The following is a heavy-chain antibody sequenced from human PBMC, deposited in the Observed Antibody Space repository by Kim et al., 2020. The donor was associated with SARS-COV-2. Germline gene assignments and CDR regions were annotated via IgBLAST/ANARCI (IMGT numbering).Heavy chain of an antibody. D-gene: IGHD3-22*01. V-gene: IGHV1-18*04. CDR2: ISAYNGNT. CDR3: ARDRKLYDSSGYYYYFDY. Sequence: ASVKVSCKASGYTFTRYGISWVRQAPGQGLEWMGWISAYNGNTNYAQKLQGRVTMTTDTSTSTAYMELRSLRSDDTAVYYCARDRKLYDSSGYYYYFDYWGQGTLVTVSS. J-gene: IGHJ4*02. CDR1: GYTFTRYG.